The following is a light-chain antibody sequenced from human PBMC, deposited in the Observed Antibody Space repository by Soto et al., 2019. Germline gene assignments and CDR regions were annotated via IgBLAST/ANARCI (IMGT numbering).Light chain of an antibody. CDR3: QQYGSSPLT. Sequence: EIVLTQSPGTLSLSPGERATLSCRASQSVSSSYSAWYQQKPGQAPRLLIYGASSRATGIPDRFSGSGSGTDFTLTISRLESEDFAVYYCQQYGSSPLTFGGGTNVEIK. CDR2: GAS. J-gene: IGKJ4*01. V-gene: IGKV3-20*01. CDR1: QSVSSSY.